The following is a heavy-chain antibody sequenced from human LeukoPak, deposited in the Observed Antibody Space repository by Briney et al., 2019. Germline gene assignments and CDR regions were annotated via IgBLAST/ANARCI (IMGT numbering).Heavy chain of an antibody. D-gene: IGHD1-26*01. CDR1: GFTFSSYN. Sequence: GGSLRLSCAASGFTFSSYNMNWVRQAPGKGPEWVSSITSSSSYIYYADSVKGRFTISRDNAKNSLYLQMDSLRVEDTAVYYCARDPYSGSYGPYYYYYTDVWGEGTTVTISS. V-gene: IGHV3-21*06. CDR2: ITSSSSYI. J-gene: IGHJ6*03. CDR3: ARDPYSGSYGPYYYYYTDV.